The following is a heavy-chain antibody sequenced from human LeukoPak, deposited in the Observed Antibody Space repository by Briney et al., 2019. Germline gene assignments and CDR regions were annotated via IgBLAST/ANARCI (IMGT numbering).Heavy chain of an antibody. CDR1: GGSFSGYY. J-gene: IGHJ4*02. V-gene: IGHV4-59*10. CDR3: ARGVDY. Sequence: ETLSLTCAVYGGSFSGYYWSWIRQPAGEGLEWIGRIYTSGSTNYNPSLKSRVTMSVDTSKNQFSLKLSSVTAADTAVYYCARGVDYWGQGTLVTVSS. D-gene: IGHD2-8*01. CDR2: IYTSGST.